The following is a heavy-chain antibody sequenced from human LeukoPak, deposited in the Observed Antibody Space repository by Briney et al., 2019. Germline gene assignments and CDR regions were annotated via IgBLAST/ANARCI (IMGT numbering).Heavy chain of an antibody. Sequence: QPGGSLRLSCAASGFTFSSYWMSWVRQAPGKGLEWVANIQHDGSEKNYLDSVQGRFTISRDNAKTSLYLQMNSLRADDTAVYYCARDSAVATYYGVDVWGQGTTVTVSS. CDR1: GFTFSSYW. J-gene: IGHJ6*02. V-gene: IGHV3-7*01. CDR2: IQHDGSEK. CDR3: ARDSAVATYYGVDV. D-gene: IGHD6-19*01.